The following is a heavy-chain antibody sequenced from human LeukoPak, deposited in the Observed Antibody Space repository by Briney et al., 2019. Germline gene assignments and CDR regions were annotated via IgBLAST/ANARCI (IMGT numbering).Heavy chain of an antibody. Sequence: GGSLRLSCAASGFTFSSYGMHWVRQAPGKGLEWVAFIRYDGSSKYYADSVKGRFTISRDNSKNTLYLQMNSLRAEDTAVYYCAKEGYSGYDYVPWFDPWGQGTLVTVSS. J-gene: IGHJ5*02. V-gene: IGHV3-30*02. CDR3: AKEGYSGYDYVPWFDP. CDR2: IRYDGSSK. CDR1: GFTFSSYG. D-gene: IGHD5-12*01.